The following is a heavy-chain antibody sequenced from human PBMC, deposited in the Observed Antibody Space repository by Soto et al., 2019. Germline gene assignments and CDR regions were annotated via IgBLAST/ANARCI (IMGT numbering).Heavy chain of an antibody. Sequence: ASVKVSCKASGYTFTGYYMHWVRQAPGQGLEWMGWINPNSGGTNYAQKFQGWVTMTRDTSISTAYMELSRLRSGDTAVYYCAREAPPNYDFWSGPSGLNFDYWGQGTLVTVSS. V-gene: IGHV1-2*04. CDR2: INPNSGGT. CDR1: GYTFTGYY. D-gene: IGHD3-3*01. J-gene: IGHJ4*02. CDR3: AREAPPNYDFWSGPSGLNFDY.